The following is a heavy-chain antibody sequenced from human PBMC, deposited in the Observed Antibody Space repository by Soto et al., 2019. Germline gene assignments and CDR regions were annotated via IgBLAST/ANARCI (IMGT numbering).Heavy chain of an antibody. CDR3: TKPGPPGRY. J-gene: IGHJ4*02. CDR2: ISAYNGNT. CDR1: GYTFTSYA. D-gene: IGHD3-10*01. V-gene: IGHV1-18*01. Sequence: QVQLVQSGAEVKKPGASVKVSCKASGYTFTSYAISWVRQAPGQGLEWMGWISAYNGNTNYAQKLQGRVTMTTDTSTTHAYMGLRSMRCREKSGYYCTKPGPPGRYWGQGTLVTVSS.